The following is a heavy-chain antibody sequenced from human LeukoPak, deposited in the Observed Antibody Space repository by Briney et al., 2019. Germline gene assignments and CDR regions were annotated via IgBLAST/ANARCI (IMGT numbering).Heavy chain of an antibody. CDR2: IIPIFGTA. J-gene: IGHJ3*02. V-gene: IGHV1-69*13. Sequence: SVKVSCKASGGTFSSYAISWVRQAPGQGLEWMGGIIPIFGTANYAQKFQGRVTITADESTSTAYMELSSLRSEDTAVYYCAKQGYCSSTSCYSFANDAFDIWGQGTMVTVSS. D-gene: IGHD2-2*01. CDR3: AKQGYCSSTSCYSFANDAFDI. CDR1: GGTFSSYA.